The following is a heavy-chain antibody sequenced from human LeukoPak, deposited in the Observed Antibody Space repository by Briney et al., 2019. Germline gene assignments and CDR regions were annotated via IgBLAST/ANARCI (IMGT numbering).Heavy chain of an antibody. CDR3: AREGRGGRVDLDG. D-gene: IGHD3-10*01. CDR2: IKGDGTAT. J-gene: IGHJ4*02. V-gene: IGHV3-74*01. CDR1: GFTFTGYW. Sequence: GGSLRLPCAASGFTFTGYWIYWVRQVPGKGLEWVSWIKGDGTATGFADSVKGRFTGSRDNAKNTMYLQMNSLRADDTAVYYCAREGRGGRVDLDGGGRGPRVTVSS.